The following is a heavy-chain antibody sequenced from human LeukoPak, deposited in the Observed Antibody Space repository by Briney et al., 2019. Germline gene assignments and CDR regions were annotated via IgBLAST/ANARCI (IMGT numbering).Heavy chain of an antibody. V-gene: IGHV3-53*01. Sequence: GGSLRLSCAASGFTVTSNYMSWVRQAPGKGLEWVSVIYSGGSTYYADSVKGRFTISRDNSKNTLYLQMNSLRAEDTAVYYCAREDGYLDAFDIWGQGTMVTVSS. J-gene: IGHJ3*02. D-gene: IGHD3-22*01. CDR3: AREDGYLDAFDI. CDR1: GFTVTSNY. CDR2: IYSGGST.